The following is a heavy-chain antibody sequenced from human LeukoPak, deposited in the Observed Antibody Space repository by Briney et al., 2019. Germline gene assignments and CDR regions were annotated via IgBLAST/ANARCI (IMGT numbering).Heavy chain of an antibody. D-gene: IGHD2/OR15-2a*01. CDR2: IKPSGGST. CDR3: AREVPENFNFDY. V-gene: IGHV1-46*01. Sequence: ASVTVSCKASGYTFTSYYTHWVRQAPGQGLEWMGIIKPSGGSTLYAQKFQGRVTVTSDMSTSTVYVELSSLRSEDTAVYYCAREVPENFNFDYWGQGTLVTVSS. J-gene: IGHJ4*02. CDR1: GYTFTSYY.